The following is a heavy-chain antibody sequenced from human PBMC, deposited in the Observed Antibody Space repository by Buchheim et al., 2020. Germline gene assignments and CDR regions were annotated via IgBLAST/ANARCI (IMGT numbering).Heavy chain of an antibody. CDR3: AREFPRAAGFDY. D-gene: IGHD6-13*01. V-gene: IGHV3-11*06. J-gene: IGHJ4*02. Sequence: QVQLVESGGGLVKPGGSLRLSCAASGFTFSDYYMSWIRQAPGKGLEWVSYISSSSSYTNYSDSVKGRFTISRDTAQTSLYLEMNSLRAEDTAVYYCAREFPRAAGFDYWGQGTL. CDR1: GFTFSDYY. CDR2: ISSSSSYT.